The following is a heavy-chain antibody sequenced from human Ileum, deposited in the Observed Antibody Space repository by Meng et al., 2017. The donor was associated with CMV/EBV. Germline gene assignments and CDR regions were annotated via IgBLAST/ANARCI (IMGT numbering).Heavy chain of an antibody. CDR3: ARDKDEKYCGGDCHPMDV. J-gene: IGHJ6*02. D-gene: IGHD2-21*01. Sequence: SETLSLTCAISGDDVSNNNTTWNWIRQSPSRGLEWLGRIYYRSKWYNDYAVSVESRLTINPDTSKNQFSLQLNSVTPEDTAVYYCARDKDEKYCGGDCHPMDVWGQGTTVTVSS. CDR2: IYYRSKWYN. V-gene: IGHV6-1*01. CDR1: GDDVSNNNTT.